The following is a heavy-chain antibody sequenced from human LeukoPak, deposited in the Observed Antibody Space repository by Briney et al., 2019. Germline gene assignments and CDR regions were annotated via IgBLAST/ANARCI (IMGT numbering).Heavy chain of an antibody. CDR2: IIPILGIA. V-gene: IGHV1-69*04. J-gene: IGHJ5*02. CDR1: GYTFTSYY. D-gene: IGHD3-10*01. Sequence: AASVKVSCKASGYTFTSYYMHWVRQAPGQGLEWMGRIIPILGIANYAQKFQGRVTITADKSTSTAYMELSSLRSEDTAVYYCARDWRGSGSYKVDPWGQGTLVTVSS. CDR3: ARDWRGSGSYKVDP.